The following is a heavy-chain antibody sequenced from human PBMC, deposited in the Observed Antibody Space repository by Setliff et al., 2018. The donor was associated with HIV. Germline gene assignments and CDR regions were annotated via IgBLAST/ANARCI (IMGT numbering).Heavy chain of an antibody. Sequence: SETLFLTCTVSGDSISSGSYFWIWIRQPAGKGLEWIGHISTTGSTNYNPSLKSRVIMSVDTSRNQFSLKLSSVTAADTAVYYCARGGYYYYFGVDVWGQGTTVTVSS. CDR2: ISTTGST. CDR1: GDSISSGSYF. J-gene: IGHJ6*02. CDR3: ARGGYYYYFGVDV. V-gene: IGHV4-61*09. D-gene: IGHD3-16*01.